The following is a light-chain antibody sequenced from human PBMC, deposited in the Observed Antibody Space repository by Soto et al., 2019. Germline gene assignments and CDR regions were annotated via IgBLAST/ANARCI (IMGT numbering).Light chain of an antibody. Sequence: DIQMTQSPSSLYASVRDRVTITCRASQCISTYIDWFQQKPGKAPKLLISAASTLESGVPSRFSGSGSGTDFTLTISRLQPEDFATYFCQQSHSVPLTFGGGTKVEI. J-gene: IGKJ4*01. V-gene: IGKV1-39*01. CDR3: QQSHSVPLT. CDR1: QCISTY. CDR2: AAS.